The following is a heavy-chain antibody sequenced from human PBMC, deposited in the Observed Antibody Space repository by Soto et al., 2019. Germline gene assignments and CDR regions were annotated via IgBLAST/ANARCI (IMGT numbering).Heavy chain of an antibody. J-gene: IGHJ6*02. V-gene: IGHV1-18*01. CDR2: ISCYNGKT. Sequence: ASVKVSCKTSGYSFTAYGISWVRQAPGQGLEWMGWISCYNGKTKYAQKVQGRVTMTTDTSTSTAYMEVRSLRSDDTAIYYCARDAPPPELRFLEWHNYDYNGMDVWGQGTTVTVS. CDR3: ARDAPPPELRFLEWHNYDYNGMDV. CDR1: GYSFTAYG. D-gene: IGHD3-3*01.